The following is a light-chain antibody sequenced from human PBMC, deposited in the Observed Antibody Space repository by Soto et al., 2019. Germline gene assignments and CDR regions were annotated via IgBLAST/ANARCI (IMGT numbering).Light chain of an antibody. CDR3: CSYSSSTDYV. CDR1: SSGVGTNNY. Sequence: QSALTQPASVSGSPGQSITISCTGTSSGVGTNNYVSWYQQHPGKAPKLIIYEVSGRPSGVSNRFSGSKSGNTASLTISGLQAEDEADYYCCSYSSSTDYVFGTGTKVTVL. J-gene: IGLJ1*01. V-gene: IGLV2-14*01. CDR2: EVS.